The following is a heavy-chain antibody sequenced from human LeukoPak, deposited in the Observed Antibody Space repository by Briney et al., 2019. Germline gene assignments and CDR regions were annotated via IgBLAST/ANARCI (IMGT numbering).Heavy chain of an antibody. V-gene: IGHV1-2*02. CDR2: INPNSGGT. CDR1: GYTFTRYY. CDR3: AASDILTGYYRYYYYYYMDV. Sequence: ASVKVSCKASGYTFTRYYMHWVRQAPGQGLEWMGWINPNSGGTSYAQKFQGRVTMTRDTSISTAYMELSRLRSDDTAVYYCAASDILTGYYRYYYYYYMDVWGKGTTVTISS. J-gene: IGHJ6*03. D-gene: IGHD3-9*01.